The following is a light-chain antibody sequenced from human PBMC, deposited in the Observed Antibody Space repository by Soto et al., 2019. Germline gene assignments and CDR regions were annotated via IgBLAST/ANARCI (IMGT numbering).Light chain of an antibody. V-gene: IGKV1-27*01. CDR1: QGVSNY. CDR2: AAS. Sequence: QMTQSPSSLSASVGDRVTITCRASQGVSNYLAWYQQRPGRVPKLLIYAASTLHSGVPSRFSGSGSGTEFTITISSLQPEDVGTYYCQKYYTAPLSFGGGTKVEIK. J-gene: IGKJ4*01. CDR3: QKYYTAPLS.